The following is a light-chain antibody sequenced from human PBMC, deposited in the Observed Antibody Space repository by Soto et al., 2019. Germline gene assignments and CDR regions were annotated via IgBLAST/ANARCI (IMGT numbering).Light chain of an antibody. CDR2: ATS. Sequence: IPLTQSPSSLSASVGDRVTITCRASQGISSYLAWYQQKPGKAPKLLIYATSTLQSGVPSRFSGSGSGTDFTLTISSLQPEDFATYYCQQLRAFGGGTKVEIK. CDR3: QQLRA. V-gene: IGKV1-9*01. CDR1: QGISSY. J-gene: IGKJ4*01.